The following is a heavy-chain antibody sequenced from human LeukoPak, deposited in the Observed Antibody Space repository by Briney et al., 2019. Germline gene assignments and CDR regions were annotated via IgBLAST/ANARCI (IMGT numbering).Heavy chain of an antibody. CDR2: ISGSGGST. CDR1: GFTFSSYA. J-gene: IGHJ6*02. D-gene: IGHD2-15*01. V-gene: IGHV3-23*01. Sequence: PGGSLRISCAASGFTFSSYAMSWVRQAPGKGLEWVSAISGSGGSTYYADSVKGRFTISRDNSKNTLYLQMNSLRAEDTAVYYCAKNMVRWLLLPLDGMDVWGQGTTVTVSS. CDR3: AKNMVRWLLLPLDGMDV.